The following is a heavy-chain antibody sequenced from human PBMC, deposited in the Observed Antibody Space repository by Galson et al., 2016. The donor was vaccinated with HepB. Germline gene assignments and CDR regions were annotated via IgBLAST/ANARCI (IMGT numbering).Heavy chain of an antibody. J-gene: IGHJ4*02. D-gene: IGHD6-19*01. Sequence: SLRLSCAASGFTFTGHAMNWVRRAPGKGLEWISYISSSGSTIYYADSVKGRFTISRDNAGNSLFLQMNSLRDEDTALYHCARDKGGYSSGWGPYFDSWGQGTLVTVSS. CDR1: GFTFTGHA. V-gene: IGHV3-48*02. CDR2: ISSSGSTI. CDR3: ARDKGGYSSGWGPYFDS.